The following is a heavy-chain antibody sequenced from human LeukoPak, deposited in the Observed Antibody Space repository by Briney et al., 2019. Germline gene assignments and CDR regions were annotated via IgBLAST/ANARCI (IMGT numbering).Heavy chain of an antibody. Sequence: SETLSLTCTVSGGSISSYYWSWIRQPPGKGLEWIGYIYYSGSTNYNPSLKSRVTISVDTSKNQFSLKLSSVTAADTAVYYCARHYYDSSGYSNWGQGTLVTVSS. D-gene: IGHD3-22*01. CDR3: ARHYYDSSGYSN. V-gene: IGHV4-59*01. CDR1: GGSISSYY. CDR2: IYYSGST. J-gene: IGHJ4*02.